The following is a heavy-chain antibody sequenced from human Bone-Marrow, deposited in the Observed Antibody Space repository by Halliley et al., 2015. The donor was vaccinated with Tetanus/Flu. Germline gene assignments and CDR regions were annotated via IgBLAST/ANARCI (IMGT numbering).Heavy chain of an antibody. J-gene: IGHJ4*02. CDR3: AKCGATILEPFDY. V-gene: IGHV3-23*05. CDR2: LPRTGSST. Sequence: EWVSTLPRTGSSTYYADSVKGRFTISRDNSKNTLYLEMSSLRAEDTALYFCAKCGATILEPFDYWGLGTLVAVSS. D-gene: IGHD2-21*01.